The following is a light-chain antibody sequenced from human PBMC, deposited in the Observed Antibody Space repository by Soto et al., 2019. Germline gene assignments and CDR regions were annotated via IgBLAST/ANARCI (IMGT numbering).Light chain of an antibody. J-gene: IGLJ1*01. CDR2: GNT. CDR3: QSYDSRLGANYV. V-gene: IGLV1-40*01. Sequence: QSVLTQPPSVSGAPGQRVTISCTGSSSNLEAGYDVHWYQQLPGTAPKLLIYGNTNRPSGVPDRFSGSKSGTSASLAITGLQAEDEADYYCQSYDSRLGANYVFGTGTKVTVL. CDR1: SSNLEAGYD.